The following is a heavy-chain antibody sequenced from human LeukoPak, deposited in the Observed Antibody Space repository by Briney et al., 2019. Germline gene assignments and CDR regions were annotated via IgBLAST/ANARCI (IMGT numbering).Heavy chain of an antibody. V-gene: IGHV3-11*04. CDR2: ISNNANTI. CDR1: GFTVSSNY. CDR3: ARDNMITSRVVDY. Sequence: GGSLRLSCAASGFTVSSNYMSWIRQAPGKGLEWVSYISNNANTIYYADSVKGRFTISRDNAKNSLYLQMNSLRADDTAVYYCARDNMITSRVVDYWGQGTLVTVSS. D-gene: IGHD3-16*01. J-gene: IGHJ4*02.